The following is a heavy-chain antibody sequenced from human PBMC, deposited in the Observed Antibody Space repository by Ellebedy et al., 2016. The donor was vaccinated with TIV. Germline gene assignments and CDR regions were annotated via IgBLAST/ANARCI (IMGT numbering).Heavy chain of an antibody. V-gene: IGHV4-39*01. D-gene: IGHD3-10*01. CDR2: IYFGGST. J-gene: IGHJ1*01. CDR1: CGAVPTAAYH. CDR3: TTMVPDIPSYVQD. Sequence: MPSETLSLTCSFSCGAVPTAAYHGGCLRQTPKKGLEWIASIYFGGSTYYIPSLKSRVTISVDTSNDLFSLEVRSVTAADTAVYYCTTMVPDIPSYVQDWGQGALVIVS.